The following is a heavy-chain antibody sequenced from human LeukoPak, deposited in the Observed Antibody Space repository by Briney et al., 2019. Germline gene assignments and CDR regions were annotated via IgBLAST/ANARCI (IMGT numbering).Heavy chain of an antibody. Sequence: GASVKDSFQTCGYTYINYYTHRLGPAPGQEHEWMGIINPTLCRTSYSHSFQGRLTHNGATSTRTVYVELRSMTSDDTAVYYCARSTGSGGVSPYCFVFWGQKTLVTVSS. CDR1: GYTYINYY. D-gene: IGHD1-1*01. J-gene: IGHJ4*02. CDR3: ARSTGSGGVSPYCFVF. CDR2: INPTLCRT. V-gene: IGHV1-46*01.